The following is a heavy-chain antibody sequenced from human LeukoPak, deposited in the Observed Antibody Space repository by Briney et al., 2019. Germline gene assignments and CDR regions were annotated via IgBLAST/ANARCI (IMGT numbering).Heavy chain of an antibody. CDR1: GFTFNNYA. CDR2: ISGDGDST. D-gene: IGHD3-22*01. J-gene: IGHJ3*02. Sequence: GGSLRLSCAASGFTFNNYAMHWVRQVPGKGLEWVSLISGDGDSTYYPDSVKGRFTISRDNSKNSLYLQMNSLRTEDTALYYCAKDIGADYYYDSSGYFIWGQGTMVTVSS. CDR3: AKDIGADYYYDSSGYFI. V-gene: IGHV3-43*02.